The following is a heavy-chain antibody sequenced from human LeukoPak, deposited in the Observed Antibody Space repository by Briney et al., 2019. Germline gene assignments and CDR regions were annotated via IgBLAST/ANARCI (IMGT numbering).Heavy chain of an antibody. D-gene: IGHD6-13*01. Sequence: GGSLRLSCAASGFTFSDYYMTWIRQAPGKGLEWVSYISSSGSTTYYADSVKGRFTISRDNAKNSLYLQMNSLRAEDTAVYYCAREEQQLAFDYWGQGTLVTVSS. V-gene: IGHV3-11*04. CDR3: AREEQQLAFDY. J-gene: IGHJ4*02. CDR2: ISSSGSTT. CDR1: GFTFSDYY.